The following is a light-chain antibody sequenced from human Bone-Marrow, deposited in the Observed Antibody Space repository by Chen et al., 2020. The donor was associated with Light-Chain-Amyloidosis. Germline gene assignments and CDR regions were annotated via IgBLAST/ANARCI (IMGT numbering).Light chain of an antibody. CDR1: SSDVGSYNL. V-gene: IGLV2-23*02. CDR3: CWYAGSNWV. CDR2: EVS. J-gene: IGLJ3*02. Sequence: QSALTQPASVSGSPGQSITISCTGTSSDVGSYNLVSWYQQHPGKAPKLMIYEVSKRPSGVSNGCSGCKSGNRASLRISGLQAEDEADYYGCWYAGSNWVVGGGTKLTVL.